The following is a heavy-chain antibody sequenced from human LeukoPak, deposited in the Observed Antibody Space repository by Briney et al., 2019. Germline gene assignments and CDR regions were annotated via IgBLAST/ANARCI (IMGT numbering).Heavy chain of an antibody. J-gene: IGHJ4*02. V-gene: IGHV1-18*01. CDR1: GYSFTKFG. CDR3: ARESPYSSHSLGFDY. D-gene: IGHD6-13*01. CDR2: ISAYNGNT. Sequence: ASVKVSCKASGYSFTKFGISWVRQAPGQGLEWMGWISAYNGNTNYAQKLQGRVTMTTDTSTSTAYMELRSLRSDDTDVYYCARESPYSSHSLGFDYCGEGTLVTVSS.